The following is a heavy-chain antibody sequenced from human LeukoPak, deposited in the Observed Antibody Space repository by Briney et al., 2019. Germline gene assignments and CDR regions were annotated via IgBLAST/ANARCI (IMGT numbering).Heavy chain of an antibody. CDR1: GGSFSGYY. CDR2: INHSGST. V-gene: IGHV4-34*01. J-gene: IGHJ6*03. CDR3: ARGVYSRSGISYYYNMDV. Sequence: SETLSLTCAVYGGSFSGYYWTWIRQPPGKGLEWIGEINHSGSTKYNPSLKSRITISVDTSKNQFSLKLSSVTAADTAVYYCARGVYSRSGISYYYNMDVWGKGTTVAVSS. D-gene: IGHD1-26*01.